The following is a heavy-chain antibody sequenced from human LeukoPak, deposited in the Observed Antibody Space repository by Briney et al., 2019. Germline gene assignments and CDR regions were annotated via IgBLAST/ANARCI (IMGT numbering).Heavy chain of an antibody. V-gene: IGHV3-48*04. CDR2: ISSGSSTI. Sequence: GGSLRLSCAASGFTFSSYSMNWVRQAPGKGLEWISYISSGSSTIYYADSVKGRFTISRDNAKNSLYPQMNSLRAEDTAVYYCARAYDSSGWAPGDYWGQGTLVTVSS. J-gene: IGHJ4*02. CDR3: ARAYDSSGWAPGDY. CDR1: GFTFSSYS. D-gene: IGHD3-22*01.